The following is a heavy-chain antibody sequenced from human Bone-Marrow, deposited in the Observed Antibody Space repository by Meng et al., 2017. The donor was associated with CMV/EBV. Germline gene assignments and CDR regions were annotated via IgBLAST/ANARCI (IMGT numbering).Heavy chain of an antibody. CDR3: ARLWGTAFDY. J-gene: IGHJ4*01. Sequence: GESLKISCAASGFTFSSYWMHWVRQAPGKGLVWVSRINSDGSSTSYADSVKGRFTISRDNAKNSLYLQMNSLRAEDTAVYYCARLWGTAFDYWGQGTLVTVPS. V-gene: IGHV3-74*01. CDR2: INSDGSST. CDR1: GFTFSSYW. D-gene: IGHD3-16*01.